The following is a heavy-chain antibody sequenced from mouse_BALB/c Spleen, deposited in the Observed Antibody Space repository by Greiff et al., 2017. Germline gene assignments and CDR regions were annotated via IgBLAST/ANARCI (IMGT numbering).Heavy chain of an antibody. CDR1: GFTFSDYY. CDR3: ARGSYGNYEGYFDV. Sequence: EVHLVESGGGLVKPGGSLKLSCAASGFTFSDYYMYWVRQTPEKRLEWVATISDGGSYTYYPDSVKGRFTISRDNAKNNLYLQMSSLKSEDTAMYYCARGSYGNYEGYFDVWGAGTTVTVSS. J-gene: IGHJ1*01. V-gene: IGHV5-4*02. CDR2: ISDGGSYT. D-gene: IGHD2-1*01.